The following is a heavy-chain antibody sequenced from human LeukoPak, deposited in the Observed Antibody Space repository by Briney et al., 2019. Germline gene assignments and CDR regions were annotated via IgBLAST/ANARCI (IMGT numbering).Heavy chain of an antibody. Sequence: GGSLRLSCAASGFTFTTYAINWVRQAPGKGMEWFSGISADDKAYYADSVKGRFTISRDNSKNTVSLQMSSLRAEDTALYYCAKDLALAGTGGGFDVWGQGTGVAVSS. CDR2: ISADDKA. V-gene: IGHV3-23*01. CDR1: GFTFTTYA. J-gene: IGHJ3*01. CDR3: AKDLALAGTGGGFDV. D-gene: IGHD6-19*01.